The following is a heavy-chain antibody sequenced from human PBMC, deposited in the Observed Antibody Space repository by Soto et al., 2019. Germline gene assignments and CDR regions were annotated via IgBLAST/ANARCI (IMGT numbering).Heavy chain of an antibody. CDR3: ARDRVSISIRYVVGPDY. Sequence: PGGSLRLSCSASAFTFTNHAMNWVRQAPGKGLERVSGASGSGGRTSYADSVKGRFTISRDNSKNILYLQMNSLRVDDTALYYCARDRVSISIRYVVGPDYWGQGTLVTVSS. CDR2: ASGSGGRT. D-gene: IGHD6-13*01. CDR1: AFTFTNHA. J-gene: IGHJ4*02. V-gene: IGHV3-23*01.